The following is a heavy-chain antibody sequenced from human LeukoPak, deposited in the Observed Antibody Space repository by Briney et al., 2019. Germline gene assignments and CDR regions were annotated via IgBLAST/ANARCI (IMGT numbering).Heavy chain of an antibody. Sequence: ASVKDSCKASGYTLTGYYMHWVRQAPGQGLEWMGWINPNSAGTNYAPKFQGRVTMTRDTTISTAYMELSRLTSDDTAVYYCAREGDVYNYGIDYWGQGTLVTVSS. CDR1: GYTLTGYY. D-gene: IGHD5-24*01. CDR2: INPNSAGT. J-gene: IGHJ4*02. V-gene: IGHV1-2*02. CDR3: AREGDVYNYGIDY.